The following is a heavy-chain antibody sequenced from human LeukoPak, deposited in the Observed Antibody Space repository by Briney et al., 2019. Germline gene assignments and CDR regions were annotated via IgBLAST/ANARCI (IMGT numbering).Heavy chain of an antibody. D-gene: IGHD3-22*01. J-gene: IGHJ3*02. V-gene: IGHV4-30-2*01. Sequence: SQTLSLTCAVSGGSISSGGYSWSWIRQPPGKGLEWIGYIYHSGSTYYNPSLKSRVTISVDRSKNQFSLKLSSVTAADTAVYYCARGNYYDSGGYPDAFDIWGQGTMVTVSS. CDR3: ARGNYYDSGGYPDAFDI. CDR2: IYHSGST. CDR1: GGSISSGGYS.